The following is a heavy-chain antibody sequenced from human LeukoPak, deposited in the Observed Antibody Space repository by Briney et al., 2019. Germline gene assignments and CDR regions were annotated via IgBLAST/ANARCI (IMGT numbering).Heavy chain of an antibody. CDR1: GGSISSSNHY. CDR3: ARHCSGRSDYYFDY. D-gene: IGHD6-25*01. V-gene: IGHV4-39*01. CDR2: IYYSGST. J-gene: IGHJ4*02. Sequence: KSSETLSLTCTVYGGSISSSNHYWGWIRQPPGKGLEWIGNIYYSGSTYYNPSLKGRVTISVDTSKNQFSLKLSSVTAADTAIYYCARHCSGRSDYYFDYWGQGTLVAVSS.